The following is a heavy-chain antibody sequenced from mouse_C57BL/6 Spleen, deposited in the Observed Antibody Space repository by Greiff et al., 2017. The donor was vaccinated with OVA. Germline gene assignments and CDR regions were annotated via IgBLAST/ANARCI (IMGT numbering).Heavy chain of an antibody. CDR2: INYDGSST. CDR3: ARGGYEGFDY. V-gene: IGHV5-16*01. J-gene: IGHJ2*01. D-gene: IGHD2-10*02. Sequence: EVKLMESEGGLVQPGSSMKLSCTASGFTFSDYYMAWVRQVPEKGLEWVANINYDGSSTYYLDSLKSRFIISRDNAKNILYLQMSSLKSEDTATYYCARGGYEGFDYWGQGTTLTVSS. CDR1: GFTFSDYY.